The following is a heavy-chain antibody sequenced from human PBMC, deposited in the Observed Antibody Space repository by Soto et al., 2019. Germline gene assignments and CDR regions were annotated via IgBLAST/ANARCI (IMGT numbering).Heavy chain of an antibody. V-gene: IGHV1-69*02. Sequence: QVQLVQSGAEVKKPGSSVKVSCKASGGTFSSYTISWVRQAPGQGLEWMGRIIPILGIANYAQKFQGRVTITADKSTSTAYMELSSLRSEDTAVYYCARGPATARPMNGMDVWGQGTTVTVSS. CDR2: IIPILGIA. D-gene: IGHD5-18*01. CDR1: GGTFSSYT. CDR3: ARGPATARPMNGMDV. J-gene: IGHJ6*02.